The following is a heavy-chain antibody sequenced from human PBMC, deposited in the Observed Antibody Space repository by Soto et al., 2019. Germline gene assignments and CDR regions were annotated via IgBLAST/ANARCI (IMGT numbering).Heavy chain of an antibody. D-gene: IGHD3-22*01. CDR1: GFTFTDYT. CDR3: TRRTAPDFYDSSGYQA. J-gene: IGHJ5*02. Sequence: PGGSLRLSCTTSGFTFTDYTMSWFRQAPGKGLEWVGLIKTKPFGGTTEYAASVKGRFTISRDDSKDIAYLQMNSLKTEDTAMYYCTRRTAPDFYDSSGYQAWGQGNLITVSS. CDR2: IKTKPFGGTT. V-gene: IGHV3-49*03.